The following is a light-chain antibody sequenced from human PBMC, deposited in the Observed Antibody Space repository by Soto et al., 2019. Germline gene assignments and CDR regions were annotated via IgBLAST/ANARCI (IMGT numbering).Light chain of an antibody. CDR2: DAS. CDR1: QSVGGH. V-gene: IGKV3-11*01. Sequence: EIVLTQSPATLSLSPGEIATLSCRASQSVGGHLAWYQQKPGQAPRLLMYDASDRATGIPARFSGSGSETDFTLTISSLEPDDFAVYYCQQRNNWPPSITFGQGTRLEIK. CDR3: QQRNNWPPSIT. J-gene: IGKJ5*01.